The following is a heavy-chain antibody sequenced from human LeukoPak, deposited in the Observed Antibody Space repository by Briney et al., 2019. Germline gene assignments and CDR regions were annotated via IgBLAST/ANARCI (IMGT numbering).Heavy chain of an antibody. CDR2: ISAYNGNT. CDR1: GYTFTSYG. J-gene: IGHJ4*02. Sequence: ASVKVSCKASGYTFTSYGISWVRQAPGQGLEWMGWISAYNGNTNYAQKLQGRVTMTTDTSTSTAYMELRSLRSDDTAVYYCARAGSRPSITIFGVVIPDYFDYWGQGTLVTVSS. CDR3: ARAGSRPSITIFGVVIPDYFDY. D-gene: IGHD3-3*01. V-gene: IGHV1-18*01.